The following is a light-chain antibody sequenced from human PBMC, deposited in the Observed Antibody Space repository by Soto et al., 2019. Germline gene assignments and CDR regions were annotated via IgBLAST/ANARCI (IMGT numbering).Light chain of an antibody. J-gene: IGKJ2*01. CDR2: DAS. V-gene: IGKV3-11*01. CDR3: QQRSNWPRT. Sequence: EIVLTQSPATLSLSPGEGATLSCRASQSVNSYLAWYQQKPGQAPRLLIYDASNRASDIPARFSGSGSGTDFPLTISSLEPEDFAIYYCQQRSNWPRTFGQGTKLEI. CDR1: QSVNSY.